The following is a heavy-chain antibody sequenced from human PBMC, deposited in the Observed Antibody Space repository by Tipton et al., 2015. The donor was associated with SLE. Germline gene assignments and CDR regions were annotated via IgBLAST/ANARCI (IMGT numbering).Heavy chain of an antibody. Sequence: GLVKPSETLSLVCVVNRGSLTGYSWNWIRQFPGKGLEWIGEIDRDGSPNYKPSLQNRVTISVDRSENQFSLRLTSVTAADTAVYYCARGVSGYYFYSYMDVWGKGTTVTISS. CDR3: ARGVSGYYFYSYMDV. D-gene: IGHD3-16*01. J-gene: IGHJ6*03. V-gene: IGHV4-34*01. CDR2: IDRDGSP. CDR1: RGSLTGYS.